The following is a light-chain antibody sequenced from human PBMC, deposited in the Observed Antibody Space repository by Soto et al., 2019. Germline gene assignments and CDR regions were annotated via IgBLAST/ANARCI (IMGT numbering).Light chain of an antibody. CDR1: QSIGDS. V-gene: IGKV1-5*03. Sequence: DIQMTQSPSTLSASLGDRVTITCRASQSIGDSLAWYQQRPGKAPNLLIYKASTLEGGVPSRFSGSGSGTQFTLTITSLQPDDFATYYCQFYNSYSRTFDQGTKVEVK. CDR2: KAS. J-gene: IGKJ1*01. CDR3: QFYNSYSRT.